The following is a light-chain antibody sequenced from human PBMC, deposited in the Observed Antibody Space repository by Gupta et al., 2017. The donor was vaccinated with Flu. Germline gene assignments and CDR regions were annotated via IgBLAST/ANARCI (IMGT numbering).Light chain of an antibody. CDR2: KAS. CDR1: QNISTW. Sequence: DIQMTQSPSTLSASVGDRVTITCRASQNISTWLAWYQQKPGIAPSLLIYKASTVESGVPSRFSGSGSGTEFILTISSRQPDDFATYYCQHENNSPWTFGQGTKVEIK. V-gene: IGKV1-5*03. J-gene: IGKJ1*01. CDR3: QHENNSPWT.